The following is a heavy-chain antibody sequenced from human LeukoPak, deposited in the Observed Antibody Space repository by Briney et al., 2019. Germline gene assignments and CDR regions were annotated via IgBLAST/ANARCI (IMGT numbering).Heavy chain of an antibody. Sequence: SETLSLTCTVSGGSISSYYWGWIRQPPGKGLEWIGSIYYSGSTYYNPSLKSRVTISVDTSKNQFSLKLSSVTAADTAVYYCARVLQRKFDYWGQGTLVTVSS. D-gene: IGHD1-14*01. CDR3: ARVLQRKFDY. J-gene: IGHJ4*02. CDR2: IYYSGST. V-gene: IGHV4-39*07. CDR1: GGSISSYY.